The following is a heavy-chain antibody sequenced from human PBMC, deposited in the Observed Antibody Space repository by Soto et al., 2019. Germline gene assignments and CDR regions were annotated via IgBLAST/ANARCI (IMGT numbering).Heavy chain of an antibody. CDR3: AKARGIPGNYYYAMDV. CDR2: ISGRGGST. V-gene: IGHV3-23*01. D-gene: IGHD6-13*01. Sequence: PGGSLRLSCAASGFTFSSYSIHWVRQAPDKGLEWVSAISGRGGSTYYSESVKGRFTISRDNSKNTLYVQMNSLRAEDTAVYHCAKARGIPGNYYYAMDVWGQGTTVTVSS. CDR1: GFTFSSYS. J-gene: IGHJ6*02.